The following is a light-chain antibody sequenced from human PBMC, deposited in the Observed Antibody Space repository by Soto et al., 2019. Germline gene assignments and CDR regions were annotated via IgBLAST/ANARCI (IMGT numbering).Light chain of an antibody. Sequence: EIVMAQSPATLSVSPGERATLSCRASQSVGSNLAWYQQKPGQAPRLLISDASNRATGIPARFSGSGSGTDFTLTISSLEPEDFAVYYCQQRSNWPPITFGQGTRLENK. CDR1: QSVGSN. CDR3: QQRSNWPPIT. CDR2: DAS. J-gene: IGKJ5*01. V-gene: IGKV3-11*01.